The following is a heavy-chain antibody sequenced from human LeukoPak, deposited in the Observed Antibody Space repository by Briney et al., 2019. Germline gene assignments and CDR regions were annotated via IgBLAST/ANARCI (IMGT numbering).Heavy chain of an antibody. D-gene: IGHD3-10*01. CDR3: ASLPLWFGELLPDNFDY. V-gene: IGHV3-48*03. J-gene: IGHJ4*02. CDR1: GFTFSSYE. Sequence: GGSLRLSCAASGFTFSSYEMNWVRQAPGKELEWVSYISSSGSTIYYADSVKGRFTISRDSAKNSLYLQMNSLRAEDTAVYYCASLPLWFGELLPDNFDYWGQGTLVTVSS. CDR2: ISSSGSTI.